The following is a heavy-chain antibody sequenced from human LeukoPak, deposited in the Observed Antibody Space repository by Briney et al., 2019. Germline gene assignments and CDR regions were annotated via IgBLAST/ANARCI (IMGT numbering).Heavy chain of an antibody. V-gene: IGHV3-20*04. CDR3: ARDFMYNVNCAGC. J-gene: IGHJ4*02. CDR1: GFTVGDYG. D-gene: IGHD1-14*01. CDR2: INWIGGST. Sequence: RPGGSLRLSCAASGFTVGDYGMNWVRQVPGSWLEWVSGINWIGGSTGYGDSVKCRFNISRNNAKNSLYLQMNSLRAEDTAVYYCARDFMYNVNCAGCWGQGTLVTVSS.